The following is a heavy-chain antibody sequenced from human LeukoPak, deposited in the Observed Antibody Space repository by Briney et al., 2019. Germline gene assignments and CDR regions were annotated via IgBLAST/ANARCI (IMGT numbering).Heavy chain of an antibody. CDR3: ARYGYSGYDPRRYLDY. CDR2: INPNSGGT. CDR1: GYTFTGYY. D-gene: IGHD5-12*01. J-gene: IGHJ4*02. Sequence: ASVKVSCKASGYTFTGYYMHWVRQAPGQGREWMGWINPNSGGTNYAQKFQGRVTMTRDTSISTAYMELSRLRYDDTAVYYCARYGYSGYDPRRYLDYWGQGTLVTVSS. V-gene: IGHV1-2*02.